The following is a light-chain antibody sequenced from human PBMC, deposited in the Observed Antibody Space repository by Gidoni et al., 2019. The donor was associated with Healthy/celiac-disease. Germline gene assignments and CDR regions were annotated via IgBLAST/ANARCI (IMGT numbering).Light chain of an antibody. CDR3: CSYAGSSTLV. V-gene: IGLV2-23*02. J-gene: IGLJ2*01. Sequence: QSALTQPASRAGSPGQSITSSCTGTNSDVGSYNLVSWYQQHPGKAAKLMIYEVSKRPSGVSNRFSGSKSGNTASLTLSGLQAEDEADYYCCSYAGSSTLVFGGGTKLTVL. CDR1: NSDVGSYNL. CDR2: EVS.